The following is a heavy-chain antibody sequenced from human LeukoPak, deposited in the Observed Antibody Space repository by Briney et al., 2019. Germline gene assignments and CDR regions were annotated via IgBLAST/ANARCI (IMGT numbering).Heavy chain of an antibody. CDR2: IWYDGSNK. CDR1: GFTFSSYG. CDR3: ARGVLSPTFDY. Sequence: GGSLRLSCAASGFTFSSYGMHWVRQAPGKGLEWVAVIWYDGSNKYYADSVKGRFTISRDNSKNTLYLQMNSLRAEDTAVYYCARGVLSPTFDYWGQGTLVTVSS. V-gene: IGHV3-33*01. J-gene: IGHJ4*02. D-gene: IGHD3-10*01.